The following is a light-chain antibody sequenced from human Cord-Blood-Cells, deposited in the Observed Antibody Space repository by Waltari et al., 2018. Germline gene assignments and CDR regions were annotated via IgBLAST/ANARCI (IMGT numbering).Light chain of an antibody. Sequence: SYVLTKPPSVSVAPGKTARVTWGGNNIGSKSVHWYQQKPGQAPVLVIYYDSDRPSGIPERFSGSNSGNTATLTSSRVEAGDEADYYCQVWDSSSDHRVFGGGTKLTVL. V-gene: IGLV3-21*04. CDR2: YDS. CDR3: QVWDSSSDHRV. CDR1: NIGSKS. J-gene: IGLJ3*02.